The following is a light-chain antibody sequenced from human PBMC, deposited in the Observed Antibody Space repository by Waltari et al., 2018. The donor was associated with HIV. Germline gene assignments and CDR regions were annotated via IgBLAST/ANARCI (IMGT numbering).Light chain of an antibody. J-gene: IGKJ4*01. Sequence: DVVLTLSRASLAVSRGERATLNCTSTQSPLYTSKKKDYLAWYQQKPGQPPKLLIYWASTRESGVPDRFTGSGSGTDFTLTITSLQAEDVAIYYCQQYFSDPLTFGGGTKVEI. CDR2: WAS. V-gene: IGKV4-1*01. CDR1: QSPLYTSKKKDY. CDR3: QQYFSDPLT.